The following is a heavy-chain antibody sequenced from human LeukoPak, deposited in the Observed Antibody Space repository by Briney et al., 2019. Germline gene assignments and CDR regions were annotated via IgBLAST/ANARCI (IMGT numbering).Heavy chain of an antibody. J-gene: IGHJ2*01. CDR3: AKLVTTVAHWYFDL. CDR2: IWYDGSNK. Sequence: WGSLRLSCAASGFTFSSYGMHWVRQAPGKGLEWVAVIWYDGSNKYYADSVKGRFTISRDNSKNTLYLQMNSLRAEDTAVYYCAKLVTTVAHWYFDLWGRGTLVTVSS. D-gene: IGHD4-23*01. V-gene: IGHV3-33*06. CDR1: GFTFSSYG.